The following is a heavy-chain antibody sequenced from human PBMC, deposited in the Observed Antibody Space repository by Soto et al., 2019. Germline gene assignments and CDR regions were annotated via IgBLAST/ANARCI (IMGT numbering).Heavy chain of an antibody. CDR3: ARDFYGDYSGYYYGMDV. CDR1: GFTFSSYE. Sequence: PGGSLRLSCAASGFTFSSYEMNWVRQAPGKGLEWVSYISSSGSTIYYADSVKGRFTISRDNAKNSLYLQMNSLRAEDTAVYYCARDFYGDYSGYYYGMDVWGQGTTVTVSS. D-gene: IGHD4-17*01. V-gene: IGHV3-48*03. CDR2: ISSSGSTI. J-gene: IGHJ6*02.